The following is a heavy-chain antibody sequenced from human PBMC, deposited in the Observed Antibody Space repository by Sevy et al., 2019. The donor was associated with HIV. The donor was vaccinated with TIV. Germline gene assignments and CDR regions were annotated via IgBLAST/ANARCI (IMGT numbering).Heavy chain of an antibody. CDR2: ISGSGGST. V-gene: IGHV3-23*01. Sequence: GGCLRLSCAASGFTFSSYAMSWVRQAPGKGLEWVSAISGSGGSTYYADSVKGRFTISRDNSKNTLYLQMNSLRAEDTAVYYCAKDGTPSGYSSGWRTRDNWFDPWGQGTLVTVSS. D-gene: IGHD6-19*01. CDR3: AKDGTPSGYSSGWRTRDNWFDP. J-gene: IGHJ5*02. CDR1: GFTFSSYA.